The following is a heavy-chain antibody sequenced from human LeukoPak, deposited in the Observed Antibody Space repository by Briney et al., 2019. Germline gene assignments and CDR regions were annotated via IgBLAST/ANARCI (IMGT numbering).Heavy chain of an antibody. CDR3: ARSGLGFGYYADY. J-gene: IGHJ4*02. CDR2: IYYSGST. V-gene: IGHV4-39*01. D-gene: IGHD3-16*01. CDR1: GGSISSSSYY. Sequence: SETLSLTCTVSGGSISSSSYYWGWIRQPPGKGLEWIGSIYYSGSTYYNPSLKSRVTISVDTSKNQFSLKLSSVTAADTAVYYCARSGLGFGYYADYWGQGTLVTVSS.